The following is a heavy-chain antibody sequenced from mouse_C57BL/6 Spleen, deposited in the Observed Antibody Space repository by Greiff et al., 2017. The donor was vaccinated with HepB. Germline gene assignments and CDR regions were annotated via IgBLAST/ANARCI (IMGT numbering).Heavy chain of an antibody. CDR3: ARGGTTNAMDY. V-gene: IGHV1-53*01. CDR2: INPSNGGT. D-gene: IGHD1-1*01. CDR1: GYTFTSYW. J-gene: IGHJ4*01. Sequence: QVQLQQSGTELVKPGASVKLSCKASGYTFTSYWMHWVKQRPGQGLEWIGNINPSNGGTNYNEKFKSKATLTVAKSSSTAYMQLSSLTSEDSAVYYCARGGTTNAMDYWGQGTSVTVSS.